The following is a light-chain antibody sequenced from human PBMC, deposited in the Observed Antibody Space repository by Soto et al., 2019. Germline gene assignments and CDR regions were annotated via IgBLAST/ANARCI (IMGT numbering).Light chain of an antibody. CDR1: QGVSNS. J-gene: IGKJ1*01. Sequence: DIQKTQSPSSLSGSVGDRVTITCQASQGVSNSLNWFQQKPGKAPKLLIYDASNLETGVPSRFSGSGSETEFTLTISSLQPEDFATYYCLQHNAFSVTFGQGTKVDIK. CDR2: DAS. CDR3: LQHNAFSVT. V-gene: IGKV1-33*01.